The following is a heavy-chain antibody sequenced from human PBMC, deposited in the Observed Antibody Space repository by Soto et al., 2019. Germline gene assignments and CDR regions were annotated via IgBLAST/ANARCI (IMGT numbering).Heavy chain of an antibody. Sequence: EVQLVESGGGLVQPGGSLRLSCAASGFTFSSYWMHWVRQAPGKGLVWVSRISSDGSSTSYVDSVKGRFTISRDNAKNTLYLQMNSLRAEDTAVYYCTRAIAVSGTGGYSWGQGTLVTVSS. D-gene: IGHD6-19*01. CDR3: TRAIAVSGTGGYS. CDR2: ISSDGSST. CDR1: GFTFSSYW. J-gene: IGHJ5*02. V-gene: IGHV3-74*01.